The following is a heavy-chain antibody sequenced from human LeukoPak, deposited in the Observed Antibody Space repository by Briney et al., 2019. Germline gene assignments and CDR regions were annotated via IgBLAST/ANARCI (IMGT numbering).Heavy chain of an antibody. D-gene: IGHD2-21*02. CDR1: GFTFSSYG. J-gene: IGHJ5*02. Sequence: PGGSLRLSCAASGFTFSSYGMHWVRQAPXKXLEWVAVIWYDGSNKYYADSVKGRFTISRDNSKNTLYLQMNSLRAEDTAVYYCARGVPSIVVVTASGSNENWFDPWGQGTLVTVSS. CDR2: IWYDGSNK. CDR3: ARGVPSIVVVTASGSNENWFDP. V-gene: IGHV3-33*01.